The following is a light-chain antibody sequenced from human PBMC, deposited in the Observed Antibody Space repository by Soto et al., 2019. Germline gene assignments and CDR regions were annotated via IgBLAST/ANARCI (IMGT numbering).Light chain of an antibody. J-gene: IGKJ4*01. CDR2: DAS. Sequence: EIVLTQSPATLSLSPGERVTLSCRASQSVSSYVAWYQQKPGQAPRLLIYDASNRATDIPARFSGSGSGTDFTLTINNLEPDDFAVYYCQQRRDWPLTFGGGTKVEIK. CDR3: QQRRDWPLT. CDR1: QSVSSY. V-gene: IGKV3-11*01.